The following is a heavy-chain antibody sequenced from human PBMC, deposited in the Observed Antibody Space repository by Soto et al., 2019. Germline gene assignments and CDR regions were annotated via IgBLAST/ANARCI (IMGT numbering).Heavy chain of an antibody. CDR1: GYTFTSYG. CDR3: ATNPGYEFLEWLLAFDY. D-gene: IGHD3-3*01. Sequence: ASVKVSYKTSGYTFTSYGISWVRQAPGQGLEWMGWISAYNGNTNYAQKLQGRVTMTTDTSTSTAYMELRSLRSDDTAVYYCATNPGYEFLEWLLAFDYWGQGTLVTVSS. V-gene: IGHV1-18*01. CDR2: ISAYNGNT. J-gene: IGHJ4*02.